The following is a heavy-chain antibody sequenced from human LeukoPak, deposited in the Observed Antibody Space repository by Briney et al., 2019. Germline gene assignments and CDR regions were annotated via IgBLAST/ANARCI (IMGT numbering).Heavy chain of an antibody. V-gene: IGHV3-53*01. J-gene: IGHJ4*02. CDR1: GFTVSSNY. Sequence: PGGSLRLSCAASGFTVSSNYMSWVRQAPGKGLEWVSVVYSGGSTYYADSVKGRFTISRDNSKNTLYLQMDSLRAEDTAVYYCARGGSSWYAGSIHFDYWGQGTLVTVSS. CDR2: VYSGGST. D-gene: IGHD6-13*01. CDR3: ARGGSSWYAGSIHFDY.